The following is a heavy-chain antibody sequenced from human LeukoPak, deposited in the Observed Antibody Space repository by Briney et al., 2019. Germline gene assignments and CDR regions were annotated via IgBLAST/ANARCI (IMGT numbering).Heavy chain of an antibody. V-gene: IGHV5-51*01. D-gene: IGHD3-3*01. Sequence: GESLKISCKGSGYSFTSYWIGWVRQMPGKGLEWMGIIYPGDSDTRYSPSFQGQVTISADKSISTAYLQWGSLKASDTAMYYCARRAGSIDDFWSGSFDYWGQGTLVTVSS. CDR1: GYSFTSYW. CDR2: IYPGDSDT. J-gene: IGHJ4*02. CDR3: ARRAGSIDDFWSGSFDY.